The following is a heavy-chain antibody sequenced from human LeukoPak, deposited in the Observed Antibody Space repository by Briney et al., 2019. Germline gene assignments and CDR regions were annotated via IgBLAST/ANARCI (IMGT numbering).Heavy chain of an antibody. CDR2: ISSRSSYI. J-gene: IGHJ6*02. Sequence: SGGSLRLSCAASGFTFSSYSMNWVRQAPGKGLEWVSSISSRSSYIYYADSVKGRFTISRDNAKNSLYLQMNRLRAEDTAVYYCARGVGGGMDVWGQGTTVTVSS. V-gene: IGHV3-21*01. CDR1: GFTFSSYS. CDR3: ARGVGGGMDV. D-gene: IGHD1-26*01.